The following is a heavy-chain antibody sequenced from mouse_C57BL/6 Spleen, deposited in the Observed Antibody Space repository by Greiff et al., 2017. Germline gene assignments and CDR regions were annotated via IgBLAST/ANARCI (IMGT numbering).Heavy chain of an antibody. CDR2: ISRGGDYI. J-gene: IGHJ4*01. Sequence: EVLLVESGEGLVKPGGSLKLSCAASGFTFSSYAMSWVRQTPEKRLEWVAYISRGGDYIYYADTVKGRFTISRDNARNTLYLQMSSLKSEDTAMYYCTRDREGYDAMDYWGQGTSVTVSS. CDR1: GFTFSSYA. D-gene: IGHD3-1*01. V-gene: IGHV5-9-1*02. CDR3: TRDREGYDAMDY.